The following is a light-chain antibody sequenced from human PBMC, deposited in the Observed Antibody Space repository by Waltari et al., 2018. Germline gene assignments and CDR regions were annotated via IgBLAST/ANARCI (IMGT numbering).Light chain of an antibody. CDR1: SSHVGASHY. Sequence: QSALTQPPSASGSRGQSVTISCTGTSSHVGASHYVSWYQQHPGKAPKLIIFEVSKRPSGVPDRFSASKSANTASLTVSGLQAEDEADYYCSSFAGSNIYVFGTGTRVAVL. CDR2: EVS. CDR3: SSFAGSNIYV. J-gene: IGLJ1*01. V-gene: IGLV2-8*01.